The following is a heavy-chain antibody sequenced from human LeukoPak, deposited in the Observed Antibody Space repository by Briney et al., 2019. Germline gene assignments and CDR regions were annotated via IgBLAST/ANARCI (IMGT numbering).Heavy chain of an antibody. Sequence: GGSLRLSCAASGFTFDDYAMHWVRQAPGKGLEWVSGISWNSGSIGYADSVKGRFTISRDNAKNSLYLQMNSLRAEDTALYYCAKELGRGRAAAGTGLGLWGQGTLVTVSS. V-gene: IGHV3-9*01. D-gene: IGHD6-13*01. CDR1: GFTFDDYA. J-gene: IGHJ4*02. CDR2: ISWNSGSI. CDR3: AKELGRGRAAAGTGLGL.